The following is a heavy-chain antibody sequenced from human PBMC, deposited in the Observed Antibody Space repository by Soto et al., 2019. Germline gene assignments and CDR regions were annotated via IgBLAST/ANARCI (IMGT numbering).Heavy chain of an antibody. V-gene: IGHV4-31*03. CDR2: IYYSGST. Sequence: QVQLQESGPGLVKPSQTLSLTCTVSGGSISSGGYYWSWIRQHPGKGLEWIGYIYYSGSTYYNPSLKSRVTISVDTSKNQFSLKLSSVTAADTAVYYCARNALITGTPVGAFDIWGQGTMVTVSS. J-gene: IGHJ3*02. CDR3: ARNALITGTPVGAFDI. D-gene: IGHD1-20*01. CDR1: GGSISSGGYY.